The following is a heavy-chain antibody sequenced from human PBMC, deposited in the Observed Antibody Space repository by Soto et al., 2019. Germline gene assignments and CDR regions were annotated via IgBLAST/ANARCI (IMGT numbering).Heavy chain of an antibody. CDR2: IYYSGST. Sequence: SETLSLTCTVSGGSISSYYWSWIRQPPGKGLEWIGYIYYSGSTNYNPSLKSRVTISVDTSKNQFSLKLSSVTAADTAVYYCARDAGYGDYYCYYMDVWGKGTTVTVSS. CDR1: GGSISSYY. J-gene: IGHJ6*03. D-gene: IGHD4-17*01. V-gene: IGHV4-59*01. CDR3: ARDAGYGDYYCYYMDV.